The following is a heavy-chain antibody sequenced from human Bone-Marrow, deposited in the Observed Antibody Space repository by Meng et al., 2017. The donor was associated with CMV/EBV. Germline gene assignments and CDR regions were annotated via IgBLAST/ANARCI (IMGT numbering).Heavy chain of an antibody. D-gene: IGHD3-10*01. CDR3: AKAKSELLWFGELDV. CDR1: GFTLDDYA. J-gene: IGHJ6*02. V-gene: IGHV3-9*03. Sequence: GGSRRLSCAASGFTLDDYAMHWVRQAPGKGLEWVSGISWNSGSIGYADSVKGRFTISRDNAKNSLYLQMNSLRAEDMALYYCAKAKSELLWFGELDVWGQGTTVTVSS. CDR2: ISWNSGSI.